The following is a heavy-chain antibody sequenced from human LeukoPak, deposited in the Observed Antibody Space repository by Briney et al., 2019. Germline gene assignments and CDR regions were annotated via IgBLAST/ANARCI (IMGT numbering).Heavy chain of an antibody. CDR3: ARVPRGYYSSLY. J-gene: IGHJ4*02. D-gene: IGHD3-22*01. CDR1: GFTFSSYS. V-gene: IGHV3-48*01. Sequence: WGVLRLSCAASGFTFSSYSMNWVRQAPGKGLEWVSYISSSSSTIYYADSVKGRFAISRDNAKNSLYLQMNSLRAEDTAVYYCARVPRGYYSSLYWGQGTLVTVSS. CDR2: ISSSSSTI.